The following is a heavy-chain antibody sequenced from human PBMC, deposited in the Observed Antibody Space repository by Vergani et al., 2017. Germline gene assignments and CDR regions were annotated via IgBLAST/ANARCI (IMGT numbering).Heavy chain of an antibody. J-gene: IGHJ4*02. CDR2: IYPADSDT. CDR1: EYSFGNYW. CDR3: ARHTTVTDS. D-gene: IGHD1-1*01. Sequence: EEELVQSGPEMRKPGASLKISCKGSEYSFGNYWIGWVRQMPGNGLEWMGIIYPADSDTRYSPSFQGQVTISADKSISTAFLQWDSLKASDTALYYCARHTTVTDSWGQGTRVTVSS. V-gene: IGHV5-51*01.